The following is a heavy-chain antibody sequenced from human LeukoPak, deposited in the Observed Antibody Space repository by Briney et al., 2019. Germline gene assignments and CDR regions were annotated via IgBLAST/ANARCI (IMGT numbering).Heavy chain of an antibody. J-gene: IGHJ3*02. CDR2: ISAYNGNT. D-gene: IGHD5-12*01. V-gene: IGHV1-18*01. CDR1: GYTFTSYD. Sequence: ASVKVSCTASGYTFTSYDINWVRQATGQGLEWMGWISAYNGNTNYAQKLQGRVTMTTDTSTSTAYMELRSLRSDDTAVYYCARAWPPHAFDIWGQGTMVTVSS. CDR3: ARAWPPHAFDI.